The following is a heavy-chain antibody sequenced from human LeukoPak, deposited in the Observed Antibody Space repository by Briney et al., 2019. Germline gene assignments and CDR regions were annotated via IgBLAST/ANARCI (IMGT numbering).Heavy chain of an antibody. D-gene: IGHD6-13*01. V-gene: IGHV3-33*01. CDR2: IWYDASNK. J-gene: IGHJ5*02. CDR3: VRGVGVSRFNYFDP. CDR1: GFTFSSFG. Sequence: GGSLRLSCAASGFTFSSFGMHWVRQAPGKGLEWVAVIWYDASNKYYADSVKGRFTISRDHSKNTLFLQMNSLRDDDTAVYYCVRGVGVSRFNYFDPWGQGTLVIVSS.